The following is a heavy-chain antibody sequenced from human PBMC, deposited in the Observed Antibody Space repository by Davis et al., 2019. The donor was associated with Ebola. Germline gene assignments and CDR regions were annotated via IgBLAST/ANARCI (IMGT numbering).Heavy chain of an antibody. CDR3: ARDRPLDFFFGDYYGMDV. Sequence: GGSLRLSCAASGFTFSTYYITWVRQAPGKGLEWVATIPHVGSEKYYVDSVYGRFTSSRDNAKNLVYLQMNSLRAEDTAVYYCARDRPLDFFFGDYYGMDVWGQGTTVTVSS. D-gene: IGHD3-16*01. CDR2: IPHVGSEK. CDR1: GFTFSTYY. V-gene: IGHV3-7*01. J-gene: IGHJ6*02.